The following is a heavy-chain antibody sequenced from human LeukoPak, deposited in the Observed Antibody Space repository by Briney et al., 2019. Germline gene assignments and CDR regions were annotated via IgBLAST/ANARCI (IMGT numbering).Heavy chain of an antibody. V-gene: IGHV1-69*04. Sequence: GSSVKVSCKASGGTFSSYAISWVRQAPGQGLEWMGRIIPIFGIANYAQKFQGRVTITADKSTSTAYMELSSLRSEDTAVYYCAKVFRSRVWWPSYYYYGMDVWGQGTTVTVSS. CDR2: IIPIFGIA. D-gene: IGHD1-26*01. CDR3: AKVFRSRVWWPSYYYYGMDV. CDR1: GGTFSSYA. J-gene: IGHJ6*02.